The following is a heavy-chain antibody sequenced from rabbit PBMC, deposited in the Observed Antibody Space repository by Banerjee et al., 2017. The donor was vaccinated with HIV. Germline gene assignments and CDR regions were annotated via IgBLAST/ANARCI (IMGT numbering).Heavy chain of an antibody. Sequence: QEQLEESGGGLVKPGASLTLTCTASGFSLSAGQYMCWVRQAPGKGLEWIACIYVGSSGSTYYASWAKGRFTISKTSSTTVTLQMTSLTDADTATYFCARDQFLYAGGTGYGYYGMDLWGPGTLVTVS. V-gene: IGHV1S45*01. J-gene: IGHJ6*01. CDR2: IYVGSSGST. CDR1: GFSLSAGQY. CDR3: ARDQFLYAGGTGYGYYGMDL. D-gene: IGHD4-2*01.